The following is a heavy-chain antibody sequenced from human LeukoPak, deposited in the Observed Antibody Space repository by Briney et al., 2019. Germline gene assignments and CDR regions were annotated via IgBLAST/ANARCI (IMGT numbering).Heavy chain of an antibody. V-gene: IGHV4-59*01. CDR3: ARHRYYYDSSGYYYQP. CDR1: GASISSYY. CDR2: IYYSGST. Sequence: SETLSLTCTVSGASISSYYWSWIRQPPGKGLEWIGYIYYSGSTNYNPSLKSRVTISVDTSKNQFSLRLSSVTAADTAVYYCARHRYYYDSSGYYYQPWGQGTLVTVSS. D-gene: IGHD3-22*01. J-gene: IGHJ5*02.